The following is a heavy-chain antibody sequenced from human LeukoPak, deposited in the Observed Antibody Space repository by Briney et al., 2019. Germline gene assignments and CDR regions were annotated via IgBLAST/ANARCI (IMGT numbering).Heavy chain of an antibody. CDR1: GFTTRYW. V-gene: IGHV3-48*04. Sequence: QTGGSLRLSCTASGFTTRYWLNWVRQSPGKGLEWVSYISSSGSTIYYADSVKGRFTISRDNAKNSLYLQMNSLRAEDTAVYYCASSGRNWNGPWWYFDYWGQGTLVTVSS. D-gene: IGHD1-1*01. J-gene: IGHJ4*02. CDR2: ISSSGSTI. CDR3: ASSGRNWNGPWWYFDY.